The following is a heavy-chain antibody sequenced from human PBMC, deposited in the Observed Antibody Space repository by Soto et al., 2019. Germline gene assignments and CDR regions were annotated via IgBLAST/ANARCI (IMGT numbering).Heavy chain of an antibody. CDR3: MNYNSGWKY. D-gene: IGHD5-12*01. V-gene: IGHV4-39*01. CDR2: ISYSGST. CDR1: GVSISSHGYF. Sequence: QLQLQESGPGLVQPSETLSLTCTVSGVSISSHGYFWGWIRQPPGKGLEWIGMISYSGSTYYSPSLKSRVTTSADTSKNQLSLRLSSVTAADTAVFPCMNYNSGWKYWGQGTVVTVSS. J-gene: IGHJ4*02.